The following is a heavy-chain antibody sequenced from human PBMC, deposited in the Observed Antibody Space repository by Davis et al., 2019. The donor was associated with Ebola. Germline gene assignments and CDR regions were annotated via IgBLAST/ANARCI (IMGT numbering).Heavy chain of an antibody. CDR2: INPHNGNT. D-gene: IGHD5-12*01. J-gene: IGHJ6*02. CDR1: GYTFTNYG. CDR3: ARELWSGYAPYGMDV. Sequence: AASVKVSCKASGYTFTNYGITWVRQAPGQGLEWMGWINPHNGNTNYAQNVQGRVIMTSDTATTTAYMEVGSLRSDDTAVYYCARELWSGYAPYGMDVWGQGTTVTVSS. V-gene: IGHV1-18*04.